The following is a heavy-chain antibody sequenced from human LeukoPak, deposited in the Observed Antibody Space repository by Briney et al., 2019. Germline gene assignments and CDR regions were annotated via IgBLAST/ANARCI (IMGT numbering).Heavy chain of an antibody. J-gene: IGHJ6*03. CDR2: ITSSSTYI. V-gene: IGHV3-21*01. CDR1: GFTFSNYN. CDR3: ARDPYSGSYGNYYYYFMDV. Sequence: GGSLRLSCAASGFTFSNYNMNWVRQAPGKGLEWVSSITSSSTYIYYADSVKGRFTISRDNAKNSLYLQMNSLRAEDTAVYYCARDPYSGSYGNYYYYFMDVWGKGTTVTISS. D-gene: IGHD1-26*01.